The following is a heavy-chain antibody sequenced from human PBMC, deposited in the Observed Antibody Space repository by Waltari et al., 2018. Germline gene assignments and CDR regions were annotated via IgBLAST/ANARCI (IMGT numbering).Heavy chain of an antibody. CDR1: GFTFRGSA. CDR2: ISYDGNNQ. CDR3: ARGSPIDC. V-gene: IGHV3-30-3*01. D-gene: IGHD1-26*01. Sequence: QVQLVESGGGVVQPGRSLRLSCEASGFTFRGSAMYWVRQAPGKGLEWVAVISYDGNNQHYADSVKGRATISRDNSKNTLYLEMNSLIPEDTAVYYCARGSPIDCWGQGTLVTVSS. J-gene: IGHJ4*02.